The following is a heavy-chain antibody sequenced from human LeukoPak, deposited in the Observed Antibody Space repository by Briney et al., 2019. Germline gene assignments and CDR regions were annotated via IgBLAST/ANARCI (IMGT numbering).Heavy chain of an antibody. Sequence: SQTLSLTCTVSGGSISSGGYYWSWIRQHPGKGLEWIGYIYYSGSTYYNPSLKSRVTISVDTSKNQFSLKLSSVTAADTAVYYCAREKSRVPAAMWFDIWGQGTMVTVSS. V-gene: IGHV4-31*03. CDR3: AREKSRVPAAMWFDI. J-gene: IGHJ3*02. CDR1: GGSISSGGYY. CDR2: IYYSGST. D-gene: IGHD2-2*01.